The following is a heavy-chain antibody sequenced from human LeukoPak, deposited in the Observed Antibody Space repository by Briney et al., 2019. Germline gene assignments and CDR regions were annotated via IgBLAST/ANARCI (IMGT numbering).Heavy chain of an antibody. CDR3: ARDSSSFPNYFDF. CDR2: IYSSGST. Sequence: PGGSLRLSCAASGFTVCSTYMSWVRQAPGQGLEWVSLIYSSGSTFYADSVQGRFTVSRDNSKNTLYLQMNSLRAEDTAMYYRARDSSSFPNYFDFWSQGTLVTVSS. D-gene: IGHD3-3*02. CDR1: GFTVCSTY. V-gene: IGHV3-53*01. J-gene: IGHJ4*02.